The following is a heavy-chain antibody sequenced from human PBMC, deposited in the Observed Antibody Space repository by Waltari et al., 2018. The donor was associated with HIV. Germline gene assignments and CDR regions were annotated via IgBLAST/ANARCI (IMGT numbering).Heavy chain of an antibody. V-gene: IGHV4-39*01. CDR1: GGSISSSSYY. D-gene: IGHD3-10*01. CDR2: TYYSGST. Sequence: QLQLQESGPGLVKPSETLSLTCTVSGGSISSSSYYWGWIRQPPGKGLEWIGSTYYSGSTYYNPSLKSRVTISVDTSKNQFSLKLSSVTAADTAVYYCARRAYYGSGSTFDYWGQGTLVTVSS. J-gene: IGHJ4*02. CDR3: ARRAYYGSGSTFDY.